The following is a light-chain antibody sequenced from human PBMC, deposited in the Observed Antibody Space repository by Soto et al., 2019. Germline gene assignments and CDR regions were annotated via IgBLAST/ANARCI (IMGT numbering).Light chain of an antibody. CDR1: SSDVGGYNY. Sequence: QSALTQPASVSGSPGQSITISCTGTSSDVGGYNYVSWYQQHPGKAPKLMIYDVSNRPSGVSNRFSGSKSGNTASLTISGLQAEDEADYYCSSYTSISTLVVFGGGTKLTLL. CDR2: DVS. J-gene: IGLJ2*01. V-gene: IGLV2-14*01. CDR3: SSYTSISTLVV.